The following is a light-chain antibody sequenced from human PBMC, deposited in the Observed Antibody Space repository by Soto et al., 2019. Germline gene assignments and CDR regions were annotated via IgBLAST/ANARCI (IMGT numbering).Light chain of an antibody. CDR1: QSVSSN. V-gene: IGKV3-20*01. J-gene: IGKJ5*01. Sequence: EIVMTQSPVTLSVSPGGRAILSCRASQSVSSNLAWYQQKPGQAPRLLIYGASSRATGIPDRFSGSGSGTDFTLTISRLEPEDFAVYYCQQYGSSPSITFGQGTRLEIK. CDR2: GAS. CDR3: QQYGSSPSIT.